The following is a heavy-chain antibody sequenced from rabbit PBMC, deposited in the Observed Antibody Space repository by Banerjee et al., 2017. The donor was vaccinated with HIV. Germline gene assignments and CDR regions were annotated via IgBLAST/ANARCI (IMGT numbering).Heavy chain of an antibody. J-gene: IGHJ4*01. V-gene: IGHV1S45*01. CDR1: GFSFNNKYV. CDR3: AGGGNAISYFKL. D-gene: IGHD6-1*01. Sequence: QEQLEESGGDLVKPEGSLTLTCTASGFSFNNKYVMCWVRQAPGKGLEWIGCIYTGSDNTYYASWAKGRFTITRSTSLNTVTLQLTSLTAADTATYFCAGGGNAISYFKLWGPGTLVTVS. CDR2: IYTGSDNT.